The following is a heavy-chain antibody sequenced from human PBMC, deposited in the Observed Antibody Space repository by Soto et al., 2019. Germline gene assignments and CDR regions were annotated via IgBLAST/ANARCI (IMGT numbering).Heavy chain of an antibody. D-gene: IGHD2-15*01. CDR3: ARDGGQYCSGGSCLGWFDP. J-gene: IGHJ5*02. Sequence: SETLSLTCTVSGGSISSYYWSWIRQPPGKGLEWIGYIYYSGSTNYNPSLKSRVTISVDTSKNQFSLKLSSVTAADTAVYYCARDGGQYCSGGSCLGWFDPWGQGTLVTVSS. CDR2: IYYSGST. V-gene: IGHV4-59*12. CDR1: GGSISSYY.